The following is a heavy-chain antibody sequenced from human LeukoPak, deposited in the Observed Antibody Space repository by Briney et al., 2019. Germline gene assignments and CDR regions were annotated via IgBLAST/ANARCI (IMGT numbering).Heavy chain of an antibody. J-gene: IGHJ4*02. CDR3: ARDNHSSGWYPPYFDY. CDR2: IYYSGST. D-gene: IGHD6-19*01. Sequence: PSETLSLTCTVSGGSISNYYWSWIRQPPGKGLEWIGYIYYSGSTNYNPSLKSRVTISVDTSKNQFSLKLSSVTAADTAVYYCARDNHSSGWYPPYFDYWGQGTLVTVSS. CDR1: GGSISNYY. V-gene: IGHV4-59*12.